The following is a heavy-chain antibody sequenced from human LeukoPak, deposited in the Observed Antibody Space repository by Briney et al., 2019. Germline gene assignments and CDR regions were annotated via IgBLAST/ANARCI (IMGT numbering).Heavy chain of an antibody. CDR1: GFTFSSYS. Sequence: GGSLRLSCAASGFTFSSYSMNWVRQAPGKGLEGVSYISSSSTIYYADSVKGRFTISRDNAKNSLYLQMNSLRAEDTAVYYCARGYDFWSGYFDYWGQGTLVTVSS. CDR2: ISSSSTI. CDR3: ARGYDFWSGYFDY. D-gene: IGHD3-3*01. J-gene: IGHJ4*02. V-gene: IGHV3-48*01.